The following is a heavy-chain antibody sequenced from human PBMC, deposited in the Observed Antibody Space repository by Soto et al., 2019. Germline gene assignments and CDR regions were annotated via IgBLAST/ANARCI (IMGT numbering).Heavy chain of an antibody. D-gene: IGHD2-8*02. V-gene: IGHV3-30-3*01. CDR2: ISYDETNK. J-gene: IGHJ4*02. CDR1: GFSFSISP. CDR3: ARDPKTTGGQHWAFNYFDS. Sequence: QVQLVESGGGVVQPGRSLRLSCAASGFSFSISPMHWVRQAPGKGPEWVALISYDETNKFYADSVKGRFTISRDNSKSTLYLHVDSLRPEDAAVYYCARDPKTTGGQHWAFNYFDSWGKGTLVTVSS.